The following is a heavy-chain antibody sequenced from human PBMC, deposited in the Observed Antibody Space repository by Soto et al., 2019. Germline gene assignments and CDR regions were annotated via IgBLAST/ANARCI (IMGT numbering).Heavy chain of an antibody. CDR3: SRYWEYYDSSGYLGLPHYGMDV. D-gene: IGHD3-22*01. V-gene: IGHV1-2*04. CDR1: GYTFTGYY. CDR2: INSYSGGT. Sequence: GASVKVSCKASGYTFTGYYMHWVRQAPGQGLEWMGLINSYSGGTNYAQKFQGCVTMTRDTSISTAYMDLSRLRSDDTAVYYCSRYWEYYDSSGYLGLPHYGMDVWGQGTTVTVSS. J-gene: IGHJ6*02.